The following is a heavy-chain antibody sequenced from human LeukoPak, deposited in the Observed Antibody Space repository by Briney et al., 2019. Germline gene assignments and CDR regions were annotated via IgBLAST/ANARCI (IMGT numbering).Heavy chain of an antibody. D-gene: IGHD2-2*02. CDR1: GASVSSGTYF. CDR3: AKIGGYLPAAIDGYYFDY. Sequence: ETLSLTCAVSGASVSSGTYFWTWVRQAPGKGLEWVSAISGSGGSTYYADSVKGRFTISRDNSKNTLYLQMNSLRAEDTAVYYCAKIGGYLPAAIDGYYFDYWGQGTLVTVSS. J-gene: IGHJ4*02. V-gene: IGHV3-23*01. CDR2: ISGSGGST.